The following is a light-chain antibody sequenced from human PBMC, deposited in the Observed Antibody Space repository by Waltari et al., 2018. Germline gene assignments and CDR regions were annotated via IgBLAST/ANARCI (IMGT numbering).Light chain of an antibody. CDR3: HQYNTYT. V-gene: IGKV3-15*01. Sequence: EIVMTQSPATLSMSPGERATLSCRASQSISRNLVWFQQKPGQAPRLLIYGASTRAADIPARFSGSGSGTESTLTISSLQSEDFAVYYCHQYNTYTFGQGTKLEIK. CDR2: GAS. CDR1: QSISRN. J-gene: IGKJ2*01.